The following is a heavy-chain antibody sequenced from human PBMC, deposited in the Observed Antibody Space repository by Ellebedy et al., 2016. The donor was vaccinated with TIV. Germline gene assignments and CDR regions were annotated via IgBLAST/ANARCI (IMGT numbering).Heavy chain of an antibody. CDR3: TKDKGTGGSCHDY. CDR1: GFTFSSYG. J-gene: IGHJ4*02. D-gene: IGHD2-15*01. Sequence: PGGSLRLSCVASGFTFSSYGMHWVRQAPGKGPEWVAIISYDGTDKDYADSVKGRFTISRDDSKNTLYLQMNSLRAEDSDVYYCTKDKGTGGSCHDYWGQGNLVTVSS. CDR2: ISYDGTDK. V-gene: IGHV3-30*18.